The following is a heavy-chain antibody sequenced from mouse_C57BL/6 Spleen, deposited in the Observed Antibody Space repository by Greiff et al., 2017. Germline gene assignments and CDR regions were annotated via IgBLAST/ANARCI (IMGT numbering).Heavy chain of an antibody. V-gene: IGHV14-2*01. CDR1: GFNIKDYY. CDR3: ALLLWSNSHFDD. Sequence: EVQLQQSGAELVKPGASVKLSCTASGFNIKDYYMHWVKQRPEQGLEWIGRIDPEDGETKYAPKFQGKATITADTSSNTAYLQVSSLTSEDTAVYYCALLLWSNSHFDDWGKGTTLTVAS. J-gene: IGHJ2*01. D-gene: IGHD2-1*01. CDR2: IDPEDGET.